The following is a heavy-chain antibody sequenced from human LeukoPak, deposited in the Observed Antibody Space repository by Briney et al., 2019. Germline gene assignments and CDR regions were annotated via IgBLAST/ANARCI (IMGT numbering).Heavy chain of an antibody. V-gene: IGHV1-8*03. CDR1: GYTFTSYD. Sequence: ASVKVSCKASGYTFTSYDINWVRQASGQGLEWMGWMSPKSANTGYAQQFQGRVTITRDTSISTAYMELSSLTSEDTAVYYCARTPPRGLIDYWGQGTLVTVSS. D-gene: IGHD3-16*01. CDR2: MSPKSANT. CDR3: ARTPPRGLIDY. J-gene: IGHJ4*02.